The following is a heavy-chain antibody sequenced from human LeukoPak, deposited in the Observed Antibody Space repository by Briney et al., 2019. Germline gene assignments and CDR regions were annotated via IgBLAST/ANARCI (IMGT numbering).Heavy chain of an antibody. CDR2: INHSGST. J-gene: IGHJ4*02. V-gene: IGHV4-34*01. D-gene: IGHD1-14*01. CDR1: GGSFSGYY. Sequence: KPSETLSLTCAVYGGSFSGYYWSWIRQPPGKGLEWIGEINHSGSTNYSPSLKSRVTISVDTSKNQFSLKLSSVTAADTAVYYCARGDRPGYDYWGQGTLVTVSS. CDR3: ARGDRPGYDY.